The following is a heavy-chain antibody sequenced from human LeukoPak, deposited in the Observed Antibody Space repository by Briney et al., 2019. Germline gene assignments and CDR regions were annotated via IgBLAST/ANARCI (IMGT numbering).Heavy chain of an antibody. CDR3: ARDRRDYDISTGYYIKVAMDV. CDR1: GFTFSNAW. D-gene: IGHD3-9*01. Sequence: GGSLRLSCAASGFTFSNAWMSWVRQAPGKGLEWVSYISGSGTIIYYADSVKGRFTISRDNAKNSLYLQMNSLRAEDTAVYYCARDRRDYDISTGYYIKVAMDVWGQGTTVTVSS. V-gene: IGHV3-11*04. CDR2: ISGSGTII. J-gene: IGHJ6*02.